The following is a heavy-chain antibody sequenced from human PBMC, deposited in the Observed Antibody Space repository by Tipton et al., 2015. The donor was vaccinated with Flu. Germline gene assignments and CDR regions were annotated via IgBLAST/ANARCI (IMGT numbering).Heavy chain of an antibody. CDR2: VYHSGGT. Sequence: TLSLTCVVSGGSISDNNWWSWVRQPPGKGLEYIGEVYHSGGTNYNPSLKSRVSMSVDESKNQFSLRLTSVTAADTAVYYCATTIRGGFFDPWGQGTLVTVSS. CDR1: GGSISDNNW. D-gene: IGHD5-24*01. V-gene: IGHV4-4*02. CDR3: ATTIRGGFFDP. J-gene: IGHJ5*02.